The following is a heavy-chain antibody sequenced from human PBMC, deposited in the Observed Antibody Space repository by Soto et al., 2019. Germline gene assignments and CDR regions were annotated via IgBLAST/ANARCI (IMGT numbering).Heavy chain of an antibody. Sequence: GESLKISCKGSGYSFTTYWIGWVRQLPGQGLEWMGVMFPGASDTRYSPSFQGQVTMSADPSTNTAYLEWSSLKAADSAMYYCARVPDSSLGTMDVWGQGTTVTVSS. J-gene: IGHJ6*02. CDR1: GYSFTTYW. CDR3: ARVPDSSLGTMDV. V-gene: IGHV5-51*01. CDR2: MFPGASDT. D-gene: IGHD6-19*01.